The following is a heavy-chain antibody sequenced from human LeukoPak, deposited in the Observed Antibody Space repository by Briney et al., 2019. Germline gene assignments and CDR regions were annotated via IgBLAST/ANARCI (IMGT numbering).Heavy chain of an antibody. Sequence: SETLSLTCAVYGGSFSDYYWSWIRQPPGKGLEWVGEINQSGSTNYNPSLKSRVTISVDTSKNQFSLKLSSVTAADTAVYYCARVGPDITSWHYWGQGTLVTDPS. V-gene: IGHV4-34*01. J-gene: IGHJ4*02. CDR1: GGSFSDYY. CDR2: INQSGST. CDR3: ARVGPDITSWHY. D-gene: IGHD2-2*01.